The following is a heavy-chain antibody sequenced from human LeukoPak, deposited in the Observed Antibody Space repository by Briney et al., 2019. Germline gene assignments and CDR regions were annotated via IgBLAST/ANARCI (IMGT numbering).Heavy chain of an antibody. CDR1: GYTFTGYY. V-gene: IGHV1-2*06. CDR2: INPNSGGT. Sequence: ASVKVSCKASGYTFTGYYMHWVRQAPGQGLEWMGRINPNSGGTNHAQKFQGRVTMTRDTSISTAYMELSRLRSDDTAVYYCARDLALDYYDSSGLDYWGQGTLVTVSS. D-gene: IGHD3-22*01. J-gene: IGHJ4*02. CDR3: ARDLALDYYDSSGLDY.